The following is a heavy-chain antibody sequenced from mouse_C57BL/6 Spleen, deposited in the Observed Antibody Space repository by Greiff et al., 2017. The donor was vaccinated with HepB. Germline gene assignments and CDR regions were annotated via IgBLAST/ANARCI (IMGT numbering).Heavy chain of an antibody. CDR1: GYSITSGYY. CDR3: ALDSSLAY. J-gene: IGHJ3*01. D-gene: IGHD3-2*02. CDR2: ISYDGSN. Sequence: EVKLQESGPGLVKPSQSLSLTCSVTGYSITSGYYWHWIRQFPGNNLEWMGYISYDGSNNYNASLKNRISITRDTSKNQLFLKLNSVTTEATATCYCALDSSLAYWGQGTLVTVSA. V-gene: IGHV3-6*01.